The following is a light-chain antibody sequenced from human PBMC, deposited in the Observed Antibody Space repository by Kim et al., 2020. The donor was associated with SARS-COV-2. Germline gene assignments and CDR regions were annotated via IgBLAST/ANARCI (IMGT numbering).Light chain of an antibody. CDR2: GTS. J-gene: IGKJ1*01. CDR3: QQYGASRA. CDR1: QSVTSNY. V-gene: IGKV3-20*01. Sequence: ESVLTQSPGTLSLSPGERATLSCRASQSVTSNYLAWYQQKPGQAPRLLIYGTSTRATGIPDRFSGSGSGTDFTLTISRLEPDDFAVYFCQQYGASRAFCQGTKVDI.